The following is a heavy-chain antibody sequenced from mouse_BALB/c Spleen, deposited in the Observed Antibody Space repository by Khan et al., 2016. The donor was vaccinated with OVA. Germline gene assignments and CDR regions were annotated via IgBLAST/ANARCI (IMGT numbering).Heavy chain of an antibody. CDR1: GFSLTSYG. Sequence: VQLVESGPGLVAPSQSLSITCTVSGFSLTSYGVSWVRQPPGKGLEWLGVIWGDGSTNYHSALISRLIISTDNSKSQVCLKLNSLQTDDTATYDFAKSTPDYYSMDYWGQGTSVTVSS. CDR2: IWGDGST. V-gene: IGHV2-3*01. CDR3: AKSTPDYYSMDY. J-gene: IGHJ4*01.